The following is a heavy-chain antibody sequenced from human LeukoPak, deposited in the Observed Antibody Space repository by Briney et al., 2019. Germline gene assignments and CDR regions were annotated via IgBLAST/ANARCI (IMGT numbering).Heavy chain of an antibody. CDR3: ARSGPLQDGYNPYYYYYYGMDV. Sequence: SETLSLTCIVSGDSVSSGSYYWSWTRQPPGKGLEWIGYIYYTGSTNYNPSLKSRVTISLDTSGNQFSLKLSSVTAADTAVYYCARSGPLQDGYNPYYYYYYGMDVWGQGTTVTVSS. V-gene: IGHV4-61*01. D-gene: IGHD5-24*01. CDR1: GDSVSSGSYY. CDR2: IYYTGST. J-gene: IGHJ6*02.